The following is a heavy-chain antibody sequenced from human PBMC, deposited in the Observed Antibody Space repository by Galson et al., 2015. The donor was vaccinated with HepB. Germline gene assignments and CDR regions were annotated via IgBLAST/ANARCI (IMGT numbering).Heavy chain of an antibody. D-gene: IGHD1-1*01. V-gene: IGHV3-33*01. Sequence: SLRLSCAASGFSLSNSDIHWVRQAPGKGLEWVALIWSDGSRRYYADSVKGRFTIFRDNSKNTVGLQMDSLRAEDTALYYCARETSLLHSFTERIGPWGQGTLVTVSA. CDR2: IWSDGSRR. CDR3: ARETSLLHSFTERIGP. CDR1: GFSLSNSD. J-gene: IGHJ1*01.